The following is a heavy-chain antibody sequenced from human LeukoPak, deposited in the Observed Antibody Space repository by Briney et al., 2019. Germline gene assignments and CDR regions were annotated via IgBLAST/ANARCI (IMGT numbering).Heavy chain of an antibody. CDR1: GFTFSSYA. CDR2: ISYDGSNK. D-gene: IGHD1-26*01. V-gene: IGHV3-30-3*01. J-gene: IGHJ6*03. CDR3: ARLSVIVGSTLEYYYYYMDV. Sequence: GGSLRLSCAASGFTFSSYAMHWVRQAPGKGLEWVAVISYDGSNKYYADSVKGRFTISRDNSKNTLYLQMNSLRAEDTAVYYCARLSVIVGSTLEYYYYYMDVWGQGTTVTVSS.